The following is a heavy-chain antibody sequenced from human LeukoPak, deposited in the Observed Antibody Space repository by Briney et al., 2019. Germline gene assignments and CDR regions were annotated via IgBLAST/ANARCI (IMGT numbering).Heavy chain of an antibody. Sequence: KSSETLSLTCTVSGGSISSGGYYWSWIRQHPGKGLEWIGYIYYSGSTYYNPSLKSRVTISVDTSKNQFSLKLSSVTAADTAVYYCARAGINDMITFGGVIASYFDYWGQGTLVTVSS. J-gene: IGHJ4*02. CDR1: GGSISSGGYY. V-gene: IGHV4-31*03. CDR2: IYYSGST. CDR3: ARAGINDMITFGGVIASYFDY. D-gene: IGHD3-16*02.